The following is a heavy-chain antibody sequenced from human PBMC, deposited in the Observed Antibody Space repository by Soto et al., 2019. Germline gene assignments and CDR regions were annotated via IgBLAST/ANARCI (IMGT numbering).Heavy chain of an antibody. J-gene: IGHJ4*02. CDR2: INHSGST. V-gene: IGHV4-34*01. CDR3: ARLVVPAADFDY. D-gene: IGHD2-2*01. Sequence: SETLSLTCAVYGGSFSGYYWSWMRQPPGKGLEWIGEINHSGSTNYNPSLKSRVTISVDTSKNQFSLKLSSVTAADTAVYYCARLVVPAADFDYWGQGTLVTVSS. CDR1: GGSFSGYY.